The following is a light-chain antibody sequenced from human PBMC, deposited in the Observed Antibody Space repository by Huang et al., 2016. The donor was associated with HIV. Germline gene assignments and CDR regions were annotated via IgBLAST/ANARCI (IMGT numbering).Light chain of an antibody. Sequence: EIVMTQSPVTLSVSPGERATLSCRASQGVSSNLAWYQQKPGQAPRLLIYGAFTRATGIPARFSGSGSGTEFTLTISSLQSEDFAVYYCQQYNNWPPYTFGQGTKLEIK. CDR2: GAF. CDR3: QQYNNWPPYT. V-gene: IGKV3-15*01. CDR1: QGVSSN. J-gene: IGKJ2*01.